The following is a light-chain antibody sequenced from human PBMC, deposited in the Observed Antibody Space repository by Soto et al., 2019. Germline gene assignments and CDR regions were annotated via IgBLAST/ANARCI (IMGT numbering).Light chain of an antibody. Sequence: QSALTQPPSASGSPGQSVTISCTGTSSDVGGYNYVSWYQQHPGKAPKLMIYEVSQRPSGVPDRFSGSKSGNTASLTVSGLHAEDEGDYYCSSYGGSNNFVILGGGTKLTVL. CDR2: EVS. CDR3: SSYGGSNNFVI. J-gene: IGLJ2*01. CDR1: SSDVGGYNY. V-gene: IGLV2-8*01.